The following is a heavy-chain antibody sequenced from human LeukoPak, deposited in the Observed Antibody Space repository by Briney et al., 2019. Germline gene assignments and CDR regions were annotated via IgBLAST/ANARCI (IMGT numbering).Heavy chain of an antibody. CDR3: ARVVAARGIHPYYFDY. CDR2: TYYRSKWYN. Sequence: SQTLSLTCAISGDSVSSNSAAWNWIRQSPSRGLEWLGRTYYRSKWYNDYAVSVKSRITINPDTSKNQFSLQLNSVTPEDTAVYYCARVVAARGIHPYYFDYWGQGTLVTVSS. D-gene: IGHD6-6*01. V-gene: IGHV6-1*01. J-gene: IGHJ4*02. CDR1: GDSVSSNSAA.